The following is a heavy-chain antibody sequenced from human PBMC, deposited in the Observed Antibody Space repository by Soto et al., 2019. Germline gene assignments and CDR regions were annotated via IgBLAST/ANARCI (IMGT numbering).Heavy chain of an antibody. D-gene: IGHD2-15*01. CDR3: ARALGVVTDDY. Sequence: QVQLVQSGAEVKKPGASVKVSCRASGYTFTSYAMHWVRQAPGQRLEWMGWINAGNGNTKYSQKFQGRVTITRDTSASTAYMELSSLRSEDTAVYYCARALGVVTDDYWGQGTLVTVSS. V-gene: IGHV1-3*01. CDR1: GYTFTSYA. J-gene: IGHJ4*02. CDR2: INAGNGNT.